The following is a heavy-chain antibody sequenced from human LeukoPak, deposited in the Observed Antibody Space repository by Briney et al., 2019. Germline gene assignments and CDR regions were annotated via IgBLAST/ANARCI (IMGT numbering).Heavy chain of an antibody. Sequence: KPSETLSLTCTVSGVSISSYYWSWIRQPPGKGLEWIGYIYYSGSTNYNPSLKSRVTISVDTSKNQFSLKLSSVTAADTAVYYCARDRAVRGGYYYYMDVWGKGTTVTVSS. CDR1: GVSISSYY. V-gene: IGHV4-59*01. D-gene: IGHD3-10*01. CDR2: IYYSGST. CDR3: ARDRAVRGGYYYYMDV. J-gene: IGHJ6*03.